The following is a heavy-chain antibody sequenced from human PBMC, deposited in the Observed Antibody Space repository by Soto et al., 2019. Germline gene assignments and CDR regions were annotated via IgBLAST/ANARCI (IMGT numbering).Heavy chain of an antibody. CDR3: ARDLYYGDYPYYFDY. Sequence: EVQLVESGGGLVKPGGSLRLSCAASRFTFSSYSMNWVRQAPGKGLEWVSSISSSSSYIYYADSVKGRFTISRDNAKNSLYLQMNSLRAEDTAVYYCARDLYYGDYPYYFDYWGQGTLVTVSS. CDR1: RFTFSSYS. D-gene: IGHD4-17*01. V-gene: IGHV3-21*01. J-gene: IGHJ4*02. CDR2: ISSSSSYI.